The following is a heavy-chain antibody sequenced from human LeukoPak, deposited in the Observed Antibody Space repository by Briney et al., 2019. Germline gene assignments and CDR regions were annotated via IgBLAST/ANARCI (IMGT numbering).Heavy chain of an antibody. D-gene: IGHD6-13*01. Sequence: GSLRLSCAASGFSFSSFWMSWVRQAPGKGLEWVANIKQDGSEKYYVDSVKGRFTISRDNAKNSLYLQLNSLQAEDTAVYYCARDLAFAYSGYSSSSTGDYWGQGTLVTVSS. J-gene: IGHJ4*02. CDR2: IKQDGSEK. CDR1: GFSFSSFW. CDR3: ARDLAFAYSGYSSSSTGDY. V-gene: IGHV3-7*01.